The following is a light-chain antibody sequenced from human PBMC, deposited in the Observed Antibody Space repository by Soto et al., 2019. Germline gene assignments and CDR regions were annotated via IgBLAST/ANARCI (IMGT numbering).Light chain of an antibody. CDR1: GNDVGAYNY. Sequence: QSVLTHPRSVSGSPGQSVTISCTGTGNDVGAYNYVSWYQQHPGRPPKLMIYDVTKRPSGVPDRFSGSKSGNTASLTVSGLQAEDEADYYCSSYAGSSNVFGTGTKVTV. V-gene: IGLV2-11*01. CDR3: SSYAGSSNV. J-gene: IGLJ1*01. CDR2: DVT.